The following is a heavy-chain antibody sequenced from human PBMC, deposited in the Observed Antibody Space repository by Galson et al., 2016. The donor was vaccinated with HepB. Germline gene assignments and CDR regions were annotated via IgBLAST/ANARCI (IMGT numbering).Heavy chain of an antibody. J-gene: IGHJ5*02. CDR2: TAYRSQWLY. CDR3: AGSAYFQEWLDT. V-gene: IGHV6-1*01. Sequence: CAISGDSVSGNTATWNWIRQSPSRGLEWLGRTAYRSQWLYVYAPSLKGRITIKPDTSTNQFSLHLTSVTPEDTAIYYCAGSAYFQEWLDTWGQGTPVTVSS. CDR1: GDSVSGNTAT. D-gene: IGHD2/OR15-2a*01.